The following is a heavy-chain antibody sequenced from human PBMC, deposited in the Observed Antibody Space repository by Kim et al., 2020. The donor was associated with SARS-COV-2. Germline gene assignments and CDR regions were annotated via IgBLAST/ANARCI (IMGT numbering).Heavy chain of an antibody. J-gene: IGHJ3*02. V-gene: IGHV3-21*01. CDR3: AREEGITMVRGVTLDALDI. CDR2: ISSSSSYI. D-gene: IGHD3-10*01. CDR1: GFTFSSYS. Sequence: GGSLRLSCAASGFTFSSYSMNWVRQAPGKGLEWVSSISSSSSYIYYADSVKGRFTISRDNAKNSLYLQMNSLRAEDAAVYYCAREEGITMVRGVTLDALDIWGQGTMVTLSS.